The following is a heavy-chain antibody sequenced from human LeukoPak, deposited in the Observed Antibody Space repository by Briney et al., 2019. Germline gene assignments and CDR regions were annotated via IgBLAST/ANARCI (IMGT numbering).Heavy chain of an antibody. Sequence: GGSLRLSCAASGFKFTKYWMSWVRQAPGKGLEWVANMKQDGSEKYYVDSVKGRFTISRDNAKNLVYLQMNSLRVEDTAVYYCASLKGMDVWGQGTTVTVSS. CDR3: ASLKGMDV. CDR2: MKQDGSEK. CDR1: GFKFTKYW. J-gene: IGHJ6*02. V-gene: IGHV3-7*01.